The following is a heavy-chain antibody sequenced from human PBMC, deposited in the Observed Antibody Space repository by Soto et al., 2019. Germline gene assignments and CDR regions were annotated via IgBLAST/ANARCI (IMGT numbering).Heavy chain of an antibody. CDR2: FDPEDGET. CDR1: GYTLTELS. CDR3: ALFSQYSSGYYFRPFFDY. Sequence: VASVKVSCKVSGYTLTELSMHWVRQAPGKGLEWMGGFDPEDGETIYAQKFQGRVTMTEDTSTDTAYMELSSLRSEDTAVYYCALFSQYSSGYYFRPFFDYWGQGTLVTVSS. D-gene: IGHD3-22*01. V-gene: IGHV1-24*01. J-gene: IGHJ4*02.